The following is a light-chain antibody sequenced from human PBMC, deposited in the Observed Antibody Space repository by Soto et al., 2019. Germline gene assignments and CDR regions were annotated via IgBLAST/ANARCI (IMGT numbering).Light chain of an antibody. J-gene: IGKJ2*01. CDR2: GAS. V-gene: IGKV3-15*01. Sequence: EIVMTQSPATLSVSPGDRATLSCRASQSVSSNFAWYQQKPGQAPRLLIYGASSRATGIPARFSGSGSGTEFTLTISSLQSEDFAVYYCQQYNKWPPYTFGQGTKLEIK. CDR1: QSVSSN. CDR3: QQYNKWPPYT.